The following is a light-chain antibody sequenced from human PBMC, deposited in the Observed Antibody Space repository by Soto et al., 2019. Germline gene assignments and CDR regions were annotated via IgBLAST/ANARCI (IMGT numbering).Light chain of an antibody. V-gene: IGKV1-39*01. CDR3: QQSFSFPAT. CDR2: DAS. CDR1: QSISDS. J-gene: IGKJ4*01. Sequence: DIQMPQSPSSLSASVGDRVNITCRASQSISDSLNWYQHKPGTAPKLLIYDASSLLSGVPSRFSGGGSGTDFTLTISILQPEDVVTYFCQQSFSFPATFCGGTKVEIK.